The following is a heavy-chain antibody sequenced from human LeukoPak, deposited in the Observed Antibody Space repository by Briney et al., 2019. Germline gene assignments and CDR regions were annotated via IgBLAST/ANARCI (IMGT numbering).Heavy chain of an antibody. D-gene: IGHD6-19*01. J-gene: IGHJ6*02. V-gene: IGHV4-34*01. CDR1: GGSFSGYY. Sequence: PSETLSLTCAVYGGSFSGYYWSWIRQPPGKGLEWIGEINHSGSTNYNPSLKSRVTVSVDTSKNQFSLKLSSVTAADTAVYYCARSRSSGWYHYYYGMDVWGQGTTVTVSS. CDR3: ARSRSSGWYHYYYGMDV. CDR2: INHSGST.